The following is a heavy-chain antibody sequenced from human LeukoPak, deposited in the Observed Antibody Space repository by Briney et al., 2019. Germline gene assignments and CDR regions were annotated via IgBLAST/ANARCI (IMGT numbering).Heavy chain of an antibody. J-gene: IGHJ6*02. V-gene: IGHV4-34*01. CDR1: GGSLSGYD. CDR2: INHSGST. Sequence: SETLSLTCAVYGGSLSGYDWSWIRQPPGEGLEWIGEINHSGSTNYNPSLKGRVTMSVDTSKNQFSLKLTSVTAADTAVYYCAMCGSTSCRYYYYGMDVWGQGTTVTVSS. CDR3: AMCGSTSCRYYYYGMDV. D-gene: IGHD2-2*01.